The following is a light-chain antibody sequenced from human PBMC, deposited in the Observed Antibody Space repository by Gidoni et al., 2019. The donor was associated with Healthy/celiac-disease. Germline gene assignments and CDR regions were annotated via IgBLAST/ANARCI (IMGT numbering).Light chain of an antibody. CDR3: QQYGSSPRRT. Sequence: ELVLTQSPGTLSLSPGERATLPCRASQSVSSSHLAWYQQKPGQAPRLLIYGASSRATGIPDRFSGNGSGTDFALTISRLDPEDFAVYYCQQYGSSPRRTFGQGTKVEIK. J-gene: IGKJ1*01. V-gene: IGKV3-20*01. CDR1: QSVSSSH. CDR2: GAS.